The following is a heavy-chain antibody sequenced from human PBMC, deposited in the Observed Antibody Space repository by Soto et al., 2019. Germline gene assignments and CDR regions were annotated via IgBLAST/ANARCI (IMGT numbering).Heavy chain of an antibody. V-gene: IGHV1-2*02. Sequence: ASVKVSCKASGYIFTAYSMHWVRQAPGQGLEWLGWINPNSGDTIYAQKFQDRVTMTCDTSVSTAYLELSSLSSDDTALYYCAREASAVVSLDYWGQGTLVTVPQ. D-gene: IGHD2-15*01. CDR2: INPNSGDT. J-gene: IGHJ4*02. CDR1: GYIFTAYS. CDR3: AREASAVVSLDY.